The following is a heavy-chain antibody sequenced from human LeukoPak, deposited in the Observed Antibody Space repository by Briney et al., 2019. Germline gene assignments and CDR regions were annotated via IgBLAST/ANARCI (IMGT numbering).Heavy chain of an antibody. V-gene: IGHV4-59*01. Sequence: SETLSLTCTVSGGSITNYYWTWIRQPPGKGLEWIGYIYSSGTTNYNPSLKSRVTMSVDTSKNQFSLKLSSVTAADTAMYYCARDGSYYAYCGQGILVTVSS. J-gene: IGHJ4*02. CDR3: ARDGSYYAY. D-gene: IGHD1-26*01. CDR2: IYSSGTT. CDR1: GGSITNYY.